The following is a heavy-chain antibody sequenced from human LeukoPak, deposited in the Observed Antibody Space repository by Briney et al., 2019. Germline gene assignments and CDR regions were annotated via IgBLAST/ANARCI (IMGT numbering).Heavy chain of an antibody. V-gene: IGHV4-59*01. CDR1: GGSISSYY. CDR2: IYYSGST. CDR3: ARSLRIVVTFDY. J-gene: IGHJ4*02. Sequence: PSETLSLTCTVSGGSISSYYWSWIRQPPGKGLEWIGYIYYSGSTNYNPSLKSRVTISVDTSKNQFSLKLSSVTAADTAVYYCARSLRIVVTFDYWGQGTLVTVSS. D-gene: IGHD3-22*01.